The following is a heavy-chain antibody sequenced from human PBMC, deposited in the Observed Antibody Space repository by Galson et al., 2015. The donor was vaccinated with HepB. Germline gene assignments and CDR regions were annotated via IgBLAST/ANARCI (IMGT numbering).Heavy chain of an antibody. Sequence: SVKVSCKASGYSFTTHDINWVRQAPGQGLEWMGWVNPKSANIAYAQKFQGRVVLVTDPSTGTVNMHLHKLTSDDTGVYYCARNAVPAAARREPYNYFDPWGQGTLVTVSS. V-gene: IGHV1-8*01. CDR2: VNPKSANI. D-gene: IGHD2-2*01. CDR1: GYSFTTHD. J-gene: IGHJ5*02. CDR3: ARNAVPAAARREPYNYFDP.